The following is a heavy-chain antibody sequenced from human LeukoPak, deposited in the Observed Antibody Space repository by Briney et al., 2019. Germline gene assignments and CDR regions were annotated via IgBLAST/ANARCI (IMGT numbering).Heavy chain of an antibody. J-gene: IGHJ5*02. CDR2: IYTSGST. D-gene: IGHD3-3*01. Sequence: SETLSLTCTVSGGSISSYYWSWIRQPAGKGLEWIGRIYTSGSTNYNPSLKSRVTMSVDTSKNQFSLKLSSVTAAGTAVYYCAREEALYDFWSGYYRVSWFDPWGQGTLVTVSS. CDR1: GGSISSYY. CDR3: AREEALYDFWSGYYRVSWFDP. V-gene: IGHV4-4*07.